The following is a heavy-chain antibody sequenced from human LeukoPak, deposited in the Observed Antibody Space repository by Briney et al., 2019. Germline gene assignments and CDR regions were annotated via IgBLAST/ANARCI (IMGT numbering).Heavy chain of an antibody. D-gene: IGHD5-24*01. CDR3: ARDHLRGGYRHDAFDI. CDR1: GYTFTSYY. Sequence: ASVKVSCKASGYTFTSYYMHWVRQAPGQGLEWMEIINPSGGSTSYAQKFQGRVTMTRDTSTSTVYMELSSLRSEDTAVYYCARDHLRGGYRHDAFDIWGQGTMVTVSS. J-gene: IGHJ3*02. CDR2: INPSGGST. V-gene: IGHV1-46*01.